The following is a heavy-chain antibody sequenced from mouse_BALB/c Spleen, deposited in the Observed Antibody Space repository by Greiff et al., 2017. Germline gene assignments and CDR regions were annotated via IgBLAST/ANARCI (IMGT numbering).Heavy chain of an antibody. D-gene: IGHD1-2*01. CDR1: GFSLTDYG. V-gene: IGHV2-6-5*01. J-gene: IGHJ1*01. Sequence: QVQLQQSGPGLVAPSQSLSITCTVSGFSLTDYGVSWIRQPPGKGLEWLGVIWGGGSTYYNSALKSRLSISKDNSKSQVFLKMNSLQTDDTAMYYCAKHNLLRLPDWYFDVWGAGTTVTVSS. CDR2: IWGGGST. CDR3: AKHNLLRLPDWYFDV.